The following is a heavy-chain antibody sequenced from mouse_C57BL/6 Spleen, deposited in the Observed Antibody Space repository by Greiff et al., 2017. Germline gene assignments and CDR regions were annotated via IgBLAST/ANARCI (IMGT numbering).Heavy chain of an antibody. Sequence: QVQLQQSGAELARPGASVKLSCKASGYTFTSYGISWVKQRTGQGLEWIGEIYPRSGNTYYNEKFKGKATLTADKSSSTAYMELRSLTSEDSAVYFCARGAGSSGGNAMDYWGQGTSVTVSS. J-gene: IGHJ4*01. D-gene: IGHD1-1*01. CDR3: ARGAGSSGGNAMDY. V-gene: IGHV1-81*01. CDR2: IYPRSGNT. CDR1: GYTFTSYG.